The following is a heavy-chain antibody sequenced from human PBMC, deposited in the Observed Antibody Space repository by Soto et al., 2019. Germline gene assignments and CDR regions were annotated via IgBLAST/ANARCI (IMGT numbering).Heavy chain of an antibody. D-gene: IGHD3-22*01. Sequence: ASVKVSCKASGYTFTNFGISWVRQAPGQGLEWMGWINPNSGGTNYAQKFQGWVTMTRDTSISTAYMELSRLRSDDTAVYYCARDSDDSSTGAFDIWGQGTMVTVSS. V-gene: IGHV1-2*04. CDR2: INPNSGGT. J-gene: IGHJ3*02. CDR1: GYTFTNFG. CDR3: ARDSDDSSTGAFDI.